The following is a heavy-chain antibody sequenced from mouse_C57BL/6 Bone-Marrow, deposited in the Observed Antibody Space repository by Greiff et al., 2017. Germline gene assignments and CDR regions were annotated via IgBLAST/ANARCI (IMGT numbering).Heavy chain of an antibody. CDR1: GYTFTSYW. Sequence: QVQLQQPGAELVKPGASVKLSCKASGYTFTSYWMQWVKQRPGQGLEWIGEIDPSDSYTNYNQKFKGKATLTVDTSSSTAYMQLSSLTSEDSAVYYCAMVGREPYWGQGTLVTVSA. D-gene: IGHD1-1*02. CDR2: IDPSDSYT. CDR3: AMVGREPY. V-gene: IGHV1-50*01. J-gene: IGHJ3*01.